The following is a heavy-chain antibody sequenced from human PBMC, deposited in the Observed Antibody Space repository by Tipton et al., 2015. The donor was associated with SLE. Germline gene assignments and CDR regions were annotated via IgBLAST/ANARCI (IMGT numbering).Heavy chain of an antibody. Sequence: LRLSCTVSGDTIDGNTYFWDWIRQPPGKGLMLIGSISYSGATSYNPSLKSRVTISVDTSKNQFSLQLNSVTAADTAVYYCARDPLPAAGFDYWGHGTLVTVSS. CDR3: ARDPLPAAGFDY. D-gene: IGHD6-13*01. CDR1: GDTIDGNTYF. J-gene: IGHJ4*01. CDR2: ISYSGAT. V-gene: IGHV4-39*07.